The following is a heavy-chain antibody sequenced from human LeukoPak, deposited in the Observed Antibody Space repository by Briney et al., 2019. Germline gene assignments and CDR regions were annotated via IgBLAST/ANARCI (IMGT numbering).Heavy chain of an antibody. CDR2: IYTSGST. J-gene: IGHJ6*03. CDR3: ARASSNYYYDYMDV. D-gene: IGHD2/OR15-2a*01. Sequence: SETLSLTCTVSGGSISSYYWSWIRQPAGKGLEWIGRIYTSGSTNYNPSLKSRVTISVDKSKNQFSLKLSSVTAADTAVYYRARASSNYYYDYMDVWGKGTTVTVSS. CDR1: GGSISSYY. V-gene: IGHV4-4*07.